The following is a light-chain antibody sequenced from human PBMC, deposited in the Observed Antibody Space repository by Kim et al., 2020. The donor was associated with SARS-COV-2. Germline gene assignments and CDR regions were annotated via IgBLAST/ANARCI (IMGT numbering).Light chain of an antibody. J-gene: IGKJ1*01. CDR3: KQYNNWPPWT. CDR1: QSVSSN. Sequence: EIVMTQSPATLSVSPGERATLSCRASQSVSSNLAWYQQKPGQAPRLLIYGASTRATGIPARFSVSGSGTEFTLTISSLQSEDFAVYYCKQYNNWPPWTFGQGTKVDIK. CDR2: GAS. V-gene: IGKV3-15*01.